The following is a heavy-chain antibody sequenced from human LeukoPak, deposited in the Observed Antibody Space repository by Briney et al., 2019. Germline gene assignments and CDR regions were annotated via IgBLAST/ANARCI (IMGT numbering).Heavy chain of an antibody. V-gene: IGHV1-18*01. Sequence: ASVKVSCKASGYTFTNYGISWVRQAPGQGLERMGWISLYNGNTDYAQKLQGRVTMTTDTSTSTAYMELRSLRSDDTAVYYCARDPHGGYPDYWGQGTLVTVSS. D-gene: IGHD5-18*01. J-gene: IGHJ4*02. CDR3: ARDPHGGYPDY. CDR2: ISLYNGNT. CDR1: GYTFTNYG.